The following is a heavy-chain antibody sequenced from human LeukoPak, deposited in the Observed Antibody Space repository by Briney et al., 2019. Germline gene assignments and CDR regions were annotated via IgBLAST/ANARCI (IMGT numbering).Heavy chain of an antibody. CDR3: ASPGGYCSSTSCPPRGDAFDI. D-gene: IGHD2-2*01. V-gene: IGHV1-69*01. CDR2: IIPIFGTA. J-gene: IGHJ3*02. Sequence: SVKVSCKASGGTFSSYAISWVRQAPGQGLEWMGGIIPIFGTANYVQKFQGRVTITADESTSTAYMELSSLRSEDTAVYYCASPGGYCSSTSCPPRGDAFDIWGQGTMVTVSS. CDR1: GGTFSSYA.